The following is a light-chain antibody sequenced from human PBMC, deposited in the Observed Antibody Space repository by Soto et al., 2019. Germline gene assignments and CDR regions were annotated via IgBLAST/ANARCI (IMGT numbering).Light chain of an antibody. CDR2: DAS. CDR1: QSISSW. J-gene: IGKJ1*01. CDR3: HQYYNYPWT. V-gene: IGKV1-5*01. Sequence: DIQMTQSPSTLSASVGDRVTITCRASQSISSWLAWYQQKPGKAPSLLINDASTLESGVPSRFSGSGSGTEFSLTISSLQPDDFATYYCHQYYNYPWTFGQGTKVDIX.